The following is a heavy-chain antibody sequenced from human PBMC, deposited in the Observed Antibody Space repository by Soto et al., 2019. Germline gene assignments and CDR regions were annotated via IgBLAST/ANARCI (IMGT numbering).Heavy chain of an antibody. CDR1: GGSISSVNW. J-gene: IGHJ4*02. CDR2: IYHSGST. Sequence: QVQLQESGPGLVKPSGTLSLTCAVSGGSISSVNWWSWVRHFPGKGLEWIGEIYHSGSTNYNPSLKSRVTMSVDKSKNQFSLKLSSVTAADTAVYYCAREKDSSGYPPDYWGQGTLVTVSS. D-gene: IGHD3-22*01. V-gene: IGHV4-4*02. CDR3: AREKDSSGYPPDY.